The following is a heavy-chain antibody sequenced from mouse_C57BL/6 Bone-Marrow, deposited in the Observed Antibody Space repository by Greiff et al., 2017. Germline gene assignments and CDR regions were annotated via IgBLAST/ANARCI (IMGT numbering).Heavy chain of an antibody. CDR3: ARPHDGYYWYFDV. D-gene: IGHD2-3*01. J-gene: IGHJ1*03. Sequence: EVKLVESGGGLVKPGRSLKLSCAASGFTFSDYGMHWVRQAPEKGLEWVAYISSGSSTIYYADTVKGRFTISRDNAKNTLFLQMTSLRSEDTAMYYCARPHDGYYWYFDVWGTGTTVTVSS. CDR2: ISSGSSTI. V-gene: IGHV5-17*01. CDR1: GFTFSDYG.